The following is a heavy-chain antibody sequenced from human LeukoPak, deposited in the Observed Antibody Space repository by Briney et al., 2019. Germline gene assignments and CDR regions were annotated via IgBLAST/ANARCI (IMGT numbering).Heavy chain of an antibody. V-gene: IGHV3-9*01. J-gene: IGHJ3*01. CDR2: ITWNGGTM. CDR1: GFSFDDYA. D-gene: IGHD6-13*01. CDR3: AKDRSSSTWHDTFDV. Sequence: PGGSVRLSCAASGFSFDDYAMHWVRQAPGKGLEWVSGITWNGGTMDYAASVKGRFTISRDNAKNSLYLQMDSLIADDTAFYYCAKDRSSSTWHDTFDVWGQGILVTVSS.